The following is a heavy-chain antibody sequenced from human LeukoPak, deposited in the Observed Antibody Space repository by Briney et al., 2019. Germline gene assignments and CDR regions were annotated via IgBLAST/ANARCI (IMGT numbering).Heavy chain of an antibody. V-gene: IGHV3-33*01. D-gene: IGHD6-13*01. Sequence: GRSLRLSCAASGLTFSSYGMHWVRQAPGKGLEWVAVIWYDGSNKYYADSVKGRFTISRDNSKNTLYLQMNSLRAEDTAVYYCARRSYSSSWYWGFDYWGQGTLVTVSS. J-gene: IGHJ4*02. CDR3: ARRSYSSSWYWGFDY. CDR2: IWYDGSNK. CDR1: GLTFSSYG.